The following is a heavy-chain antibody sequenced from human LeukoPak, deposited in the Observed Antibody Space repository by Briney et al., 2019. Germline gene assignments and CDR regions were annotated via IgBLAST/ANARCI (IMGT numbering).Heavy chain of an antibody. CDR3: ARRDYVWDYFDY. D-gene: IGHD3-16*01. CDR2: IYYSGST. CDR1: GGSISSGDYY. V-gene: IGHV4-30-4*01. Sequence: PSETLSVTCTVSGGSISSGDYYWSWIRQPPGKGLEWIGYIYYSGSTYYNPSLKSRVTISVDTSKNQFSLKLSSVTAADTAVYYCARRDYVWDYFDYWGQGTLVTVSS. J-gene: IGHJ4*02.